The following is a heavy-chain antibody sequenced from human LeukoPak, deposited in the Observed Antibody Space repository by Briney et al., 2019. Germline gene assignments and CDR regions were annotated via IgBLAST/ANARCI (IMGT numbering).Heavy chain of an antibody. Sequence: ASVKVSCKVSGYTLTELSMHWVRQAPGKGLEWMGGFDPEDGETIYAQKFQGRVTMTEDTSTDTAYMELSRLRSDDTAVYYCARVATSAYWFDPWGQGTLVTVSS. D-gene: IGHD5-12*01. CDR1: GYTLTELS. CDR2: FDPEDGET. V-gene: IGHV1-24*01. CDR3: ARVATSAYWFDP. J-gene: IGHJ5*02.